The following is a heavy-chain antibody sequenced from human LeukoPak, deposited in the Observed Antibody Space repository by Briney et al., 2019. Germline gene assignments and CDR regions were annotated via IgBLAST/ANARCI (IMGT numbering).Heavy chain of an antibody. V-gene: IGHV4-31*03. Sequence: PSETLSLTCTVSGGSISSGGYYWSWIRQHPGKGLEWIGYIYYSGSTYYNPSLKSRVTISVDTSKNQFSLKLSSVTAADTAVYYCARVGAEGIAAAVAPENYYMDVWGKGTTVTVSS. J-gene: IGHJ6*03. CDR2: IYYSGST. CDR1: GGSISSGGYY. D-gene: IGHD6-13*01. CDR3: ARVGAEGIAAAVAPENYYMDV.